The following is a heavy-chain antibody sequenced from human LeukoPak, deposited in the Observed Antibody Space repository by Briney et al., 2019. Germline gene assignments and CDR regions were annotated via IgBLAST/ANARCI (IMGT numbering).Heavy chain of an antibody. D-gene: IGHD3-10*01. J-gene: IGHJ4*02. CDR1: GFTFSSYG. V-gene: IGHV3-23*01. CDR3: AKDGPNSVITMVRGVISHYFDY. Sequence: GGSLRLSCAASGFTFSSYGMSWVRQAPGKGLEWVSAISGSGGSTYYADSVKGRFTISRDNSKNTLYLQMNSLRAEDTAVYYCAKDGPNSVITMVRGVISHYFDYWGQGTLVTVSS. CDR2: ISGSGGST.